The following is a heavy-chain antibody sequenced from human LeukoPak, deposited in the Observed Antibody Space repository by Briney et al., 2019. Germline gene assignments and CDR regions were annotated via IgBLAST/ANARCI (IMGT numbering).Heavy chain of an antibody. D-gene: IGHD1-14*01. CDR1: GGSISSQY. V-gene: IGHV4-59*11. CDR3: ARGSRIAEEGCYYYYYYMDV. CDR2: MYYSGST. Sequence: SETLSLTCTVSGGSISSQYWNWIRQPPGKGLEWIGYMYYSGSTNYSPSLKSRVTISIDTSKNQFSLNLSSVTAADTAVYYCARGSRIAEEGCYYYYYYMDVWGKGTTVTVSS. J-gene: IGHJ6*03.